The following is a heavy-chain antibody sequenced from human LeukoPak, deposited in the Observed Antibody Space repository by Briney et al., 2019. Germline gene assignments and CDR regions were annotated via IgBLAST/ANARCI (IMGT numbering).Heavy chain of an antibody. D-gene: IGHD4-17*01. J-gene: IGHJ4*02. V-gene: IGHV3-7*01. Sequence: PGGSLRLSCVVSGFTFSSCWMSWVRQAPGKGLEWVANIKGDGSERYYADSVKGRFTISRDNAKNSLYLEMNSLRAEDTAVYYCAKDSHGDYGIGYWGQGTLVTVPS. CDR2: IKGDGSER. CDR1: GFTFSSCW. CDR3: AKDSHGDYGIGY.